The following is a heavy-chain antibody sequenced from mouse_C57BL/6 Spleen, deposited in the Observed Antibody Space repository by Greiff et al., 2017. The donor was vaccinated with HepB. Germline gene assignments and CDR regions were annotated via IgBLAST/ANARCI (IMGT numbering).Heavy chain of an antibody. CDR1: GYTFTSYW. Sequence: QVQLQQPGAELVKPGASVKLSCKASGYTFTSYWMQWVKQRPGHGLEWIGEIDPSDSYTNYNPKFKGKATLTVDTSSSTAYMQLSSLTSEDSAVYYCARGDGTFSAMCYWGQGTSVTVSS. D-gene: IGHD4-1*01. CDR2: IDPSDSYT. J-gene: IGHJ4*01. V-gene: IGHV1-50*01. CDR3: ARGDGTFSAMCY.